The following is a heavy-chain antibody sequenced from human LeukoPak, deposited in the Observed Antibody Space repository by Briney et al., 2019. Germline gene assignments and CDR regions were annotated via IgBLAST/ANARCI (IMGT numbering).Heavy chain of an antibody. Sequence: AGGSLRLSCAAPGFTFSSYAMSWVRQAPGKGLEWVSAISGSGGATYYADSVKGRFTISRDNSKNTLYLQMNSLRAEDTAVYYCAKNRRSPEYYFDYWGQGTLVTVSS. CDR2: ISGSGGAT. CDR1: GFTFSSYA. CDR3: AKNRRSPEYYFDY. D-gene: IGHD6-13*01. V-gene: IGHV3-23*01. J-gene: IGHJ4*02.